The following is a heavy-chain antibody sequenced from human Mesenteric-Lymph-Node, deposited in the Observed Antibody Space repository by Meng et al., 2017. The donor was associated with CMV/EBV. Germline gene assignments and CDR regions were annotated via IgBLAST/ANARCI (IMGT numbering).Heavy chain of an antibody. V-gene: IGHV4-59*01. CDR3: ARAPGHCTSTTCYHPPDF. CDR1: GDSIRNYFY. Sequence: SETLSLTCNVSGDSIRNYFYWGWIRRPPGKGLEWIGYIYYSGSTNYNPSLKSRATILLDTSKTQFSLRLTSVTSADTAVYYCARAPGHCTSTTCYHPPDFWGQGALVTVSS. J-gene: IGHJ4*02. D-gene: IGHD2-2*01. CDR2: IYYSGST.